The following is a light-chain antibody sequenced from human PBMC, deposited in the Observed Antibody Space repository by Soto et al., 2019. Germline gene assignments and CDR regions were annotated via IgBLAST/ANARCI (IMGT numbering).Light chain of an antibody. CDR3: TSHAGSNNYV. CDR1: SSDVGGYNY. V-gene: IGLV2-8*01. J-gene: IGLJ1*01. Sequence: QSALTQPASVSGPPGQSVTISCTGTSSDVGGYNYVPWYQQHPGKAPKLIISEVSKRPSGVPDRFSGSKSGNTASLTVSGLQAEDEADYYCTSHAGSNNYVFGTGTKVTVL. CDR2: EVS.